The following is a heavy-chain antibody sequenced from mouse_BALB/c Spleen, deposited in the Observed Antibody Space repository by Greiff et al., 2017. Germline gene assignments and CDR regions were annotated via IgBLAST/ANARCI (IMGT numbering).Heavy chain of an antibody. CDR1: GFTFSSFG. Sequence: EVQGVESGGGLVQPGGSRKLSCAASGFTFSSFGMHWVRQAPEKGLEWVAYISSGSSTIYYADTVKGRFTISRDNPKNTLFLQMTSLRSEDTAMYYCARWFGAMDYWGQGTSVTVSS. J-gene: IGHJ4*01. CDR3: ARWFGAMDY. V-gene: IGHV5-17*02. D-gene: IGHD2-2*01. CDR2: ISSGSSTI.